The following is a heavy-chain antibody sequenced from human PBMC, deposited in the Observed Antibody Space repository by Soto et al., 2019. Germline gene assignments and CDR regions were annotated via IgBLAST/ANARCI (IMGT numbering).Heavy chain of an antibody. Sequence: SVKVSCKASGGTFSSYAISWVRQAPGQGLEWMGGIIPIFGTANYAQKFQGRVTITADESTSTAYMELSRLRSDDTAVYYCARDGEPGYYDYVWGSYRYNYFDYWGQGTLVTVSS. J-gene: IGHJ4*02. V-gene: IGHV1-69*13. CDR2: IIPIFGTA. CDR3: ARDGEPGYYDYVWGSYRYNYFDY. CDR1: GGTFSSYA. D-gene: IGHD3-16*02.